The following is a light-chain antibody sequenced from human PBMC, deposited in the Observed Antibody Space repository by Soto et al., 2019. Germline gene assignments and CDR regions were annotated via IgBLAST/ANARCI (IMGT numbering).Light chain of an antibody. CDR3: QQYGT. CDR1: QSISSY. Sequence: DIQMTQSPSSLSASVGDRVTITCRASQSISSYLNWYQQKPGKAPKLLIYKASSLESGVPSRFSGSGSGTEFTLTISSLQPDDFATYYCQQYGTFGQGTKVDI. CDR2: KAS. J-gene: IGKJ1*01. V-gene: IGKV1-5*03.